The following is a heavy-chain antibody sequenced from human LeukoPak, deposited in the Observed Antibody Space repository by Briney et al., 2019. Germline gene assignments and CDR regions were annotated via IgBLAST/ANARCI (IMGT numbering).Heavy chain of an antibody. D-gene: IGHD6-13*01. Sequence: GASVKVSCKASGYTFTSYGISWVRQAPGQGLEWMGWISAYNGNTNYAQKLQGRVTMTTDTSTSTAYMELRSLRSDDTVVYYCATGRAAALVSYYYYGMDVWGQGTTVTVSS. V-gene: IGHV1-18*01. CDR2: ISAYNGNT. CDR3: ATGRAAALVSYYYYGMDV. CDR1: GYTFTSYG. J-gene: IGHJ6*02.